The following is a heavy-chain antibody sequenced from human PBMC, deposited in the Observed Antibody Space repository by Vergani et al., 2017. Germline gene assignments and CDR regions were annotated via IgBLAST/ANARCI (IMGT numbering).Heavy chain of an antibody. V-gene: IGHV5-10-1*01. D-gene: IGHD6-19*01. CDR1: GYSFTSYW. CDR2: IDPSDSYT. Sequence: EVQLVQSGAEVKKPGESLRISCKGSGYSFTSYWISWVRQRPWKGLEWMGRIDPSDSYTNYSPSFQGHVPISADKSISTAYLQWSSLKASDTAMYYCARRALTEAYSSGIDYWGQGTLVTVSS. CDR3: ARRALTEAYSSGIDY. J-gene: IGHJ4*02.